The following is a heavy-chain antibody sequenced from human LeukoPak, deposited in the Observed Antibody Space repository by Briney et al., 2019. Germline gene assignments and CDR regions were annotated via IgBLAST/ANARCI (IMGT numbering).Heavy chain of an antibody. CDR2: IYYSGST. CDR3: ARGDRYCSGGSCYGFAGFDP. D-gene: IGHD2-15*01. J-gene: IGHJ5*02. Sequence: SETLSLTCTVSGGSISSYYWSWIRQLPGKGLEWIGYIYYSGSTNYNPSLKSRVTISVDTSKNQFSLKLSSVTAADTAVYYCARGDRYCSGGSCYGFAGFDPWGQGTLVTVSS. V-gene: IGHV4-59*01. CDR1: GGSISSYY.